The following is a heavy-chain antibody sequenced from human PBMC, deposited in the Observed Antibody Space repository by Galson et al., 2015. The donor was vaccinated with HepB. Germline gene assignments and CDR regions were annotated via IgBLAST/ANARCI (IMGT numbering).Heavy chain of an antibody. Sequence: ALRHRCPASGVAFSNYDKHRVRQAPGKGLEWVAGMWYDGGEYYVDSVKGRFTISRDNSQNTLYLQMHSLRAEDTAVYYCARDGRITMVRGVIDYWGQGTLVTVSS. CDR2: MWYDGGE. J-gene: IGHJ4*02. CDR1: GVAFSNYD. V-gene: IGHV3-33*08. CDR3: ARDGRITMVRGVIDY. D-gene: IGHD3-10*01.